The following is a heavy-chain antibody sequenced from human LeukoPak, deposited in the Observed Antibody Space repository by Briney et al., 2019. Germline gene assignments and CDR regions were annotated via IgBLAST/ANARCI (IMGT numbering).Heavy chain of an antibody. J-gene: IGHJ4*02. Sequence: SVKVSCKASGGTFSSYAISWVRQAPGQGLEWMGGIIPIFGTANYAQKFQGRVTITADKSTSTAYMELSSLRSEDTAVYYCARDRGAVAGFDYWGQGTLVTVSS. D-gene: IGHD6-19*01. CDR3: ARDRGAVAGFDY. CDR1: GGTFSSYA. CDR2: IIPIFGTA. V-gene: IGHV1-69*06.